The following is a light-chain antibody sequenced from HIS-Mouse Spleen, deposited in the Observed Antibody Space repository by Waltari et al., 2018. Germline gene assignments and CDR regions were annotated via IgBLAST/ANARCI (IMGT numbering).Light chain of an antibody. J-gene: IGLJ3*02. CDR1: SGSIPSNQ. V-gene: IGLV6-57*02. Sequence: NFMLTQPHSVSESPGKTVTISCTGSSGSIPSNQLQRYQQRPGSAPTTVIYEDNQRPSGVPDRFSGSIDSSSNSASLTISGLKTEDEADYYCQSYDSSNWVFGGGTKLTVL. CDR3: QSYDSSNWV. CDR2: EDN.